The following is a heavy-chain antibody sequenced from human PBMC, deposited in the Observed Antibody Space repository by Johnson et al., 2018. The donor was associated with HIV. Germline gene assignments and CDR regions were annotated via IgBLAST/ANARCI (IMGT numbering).Heavy chain of an antibody. V-gene: IGHV3-30*04. D-gene: IGHD2-21*01. CDR1: GFTFSSYP. CDR3: AKDQGDEAFDI. Sequence: QVQLVESGGGVVQPGRSLRLSCAASGFTFSSYPMHWVRQAPGKGLEWVAIISYDGGSKYYADYVKGRFTISRDNPKNTLYLQMNSLRAEDTAVYYCAKDQGDEAFDIWGQGTMVTVSS. CDR2: ISYDGGSK. J-gene: IGHJ3*02.